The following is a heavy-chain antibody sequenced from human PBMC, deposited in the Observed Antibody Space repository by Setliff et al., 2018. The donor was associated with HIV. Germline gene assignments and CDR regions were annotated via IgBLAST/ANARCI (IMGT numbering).Heavy chain of an antibody. CDR3: VKGGYRYYYYMDV. J-gene: IGHJ6*03. CDR2: IYSGGTT. CDR1: GFTVSNTY. V-gene: IGHV3-53*01. D-gene: IGHD2-2*02. Sequence: GGSLRLSCAASGFTVSNTYMSWVRQAPGEGLEWVSIIYSGGTTYYADSVKGRFTISRDNAKNSLHLQMTSLRGDDTALYYCVKGGYRYYYYMDVWGKGTTVTVSS.